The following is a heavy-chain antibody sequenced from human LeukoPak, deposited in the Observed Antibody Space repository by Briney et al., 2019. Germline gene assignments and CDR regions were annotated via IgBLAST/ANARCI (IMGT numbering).Heavy chain of an antibody. D-gene: IGHD1-26*01. CDR3: ARGRVNSGSYYGFDY. CDR2: IYTSGNT. CDR1: GGSISNYY. J-gene: IGHJ4*02. V-gene: IGHV4-4*07. Sequence: SETLSLTCTVAGGSISNYYWSWIRQPAGKGLEWIGRIYTSGNTNYNPSLKSRVTMSVDTSKNQFSLKLSSVTAADTAMYYCARGRVNSGSYYGFDYWGQGTLVTVSS.